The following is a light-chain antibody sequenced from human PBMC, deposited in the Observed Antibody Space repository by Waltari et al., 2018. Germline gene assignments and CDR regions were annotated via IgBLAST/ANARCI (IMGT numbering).Light chain of an antibody. CDR2: QNN. CDR3: QAWDTVSFVV. J-gene: IGLJ2*01. V-gene: IGLV3-1*01. CDR1: DLGKNS. Sequence: YVLTQPPSISVPPGQTATITCPGEDLGKNSASWYQQKADQPPTLVIYQNNRRPSDIPDRFSASTSGNAATLTIRGTQPTDEADYYCQAWDTVSFVVFGGGTRLTVL.